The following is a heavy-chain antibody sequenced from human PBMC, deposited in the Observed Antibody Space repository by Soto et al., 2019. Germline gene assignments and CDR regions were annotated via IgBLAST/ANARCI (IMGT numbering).Heavy chain of an antibody. D-gene: IGHD3-10*01. J-gene: IGHJ4*02. CDR1: GFTFTVHY. V-gene: IGHV3-11*01. CDR3: TRDIRGAN. Sequence: QVQLVESGGGLVKPGGSLRLSCTASGFTFTVHYMIWIRQAPGKGLEWVSYIKSGGSNIYYADSVRGRFTISRYNAKNSVYRQMSSLRAEDAAIYYCTRDIRGANWGQGTLVIVSS. CDR2: IKSGGSNI.